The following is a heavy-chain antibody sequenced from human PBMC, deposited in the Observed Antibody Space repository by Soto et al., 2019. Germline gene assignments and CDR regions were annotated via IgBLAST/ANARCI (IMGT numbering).Heavy chain of an antibody. D-gene: IGHD2-8*01. CDR2: ISAYNGNT. CDR1: GYTFTSYG. V-gene: IGHV1-18*01. J-gene: IGHJ6*02. CDR3: AGGMVYAYYYYYGMDV. Sequence: QVQLVQSGAEVKKPGASVKVSCKASGYTFTSYGISWVRQAPGQGLEWMGWISAYNGNTNYAQKLQGRVTMTTDTSTSTAHMELGSLRSDDTAVYYCAGGMVYAYYYYYGMDVWGQGTTVTVSS.